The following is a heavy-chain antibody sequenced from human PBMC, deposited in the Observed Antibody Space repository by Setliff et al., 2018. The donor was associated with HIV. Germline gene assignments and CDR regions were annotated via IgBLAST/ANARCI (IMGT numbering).Heavy chain of an antibody. J-gene: IGHJ6*02. V-gene: IGHV3-74*03. CDR1: GFTFSSYW. CDR2: MNTDGSST. CDR3: ARGYYGSDLQNAMDV. Sequence: GGSLRLSCAASGFTFSSYWLHWVRQSPGKGLVWVFGMNTDGSSTKSADSVKGRFSISRDNAKNTLYLQMDSLRGEDTAVYYCARGYYGSDLQNAMDVWGQGTTVTVSS. D-gene: IGHD3-10*01.